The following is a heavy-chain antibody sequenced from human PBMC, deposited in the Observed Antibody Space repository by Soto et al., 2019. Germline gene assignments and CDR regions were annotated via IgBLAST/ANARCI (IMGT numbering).Heavy chain of an antibody. Sequence: PGGSLRLSCAASGFTFSSYAMSWVRQAPGKGLEWVSAISGSGGSTYYADSVKGRFTISRDNSKNTLYLQMNSLRAEDTAVYYCAKDRFLEWSPPGFDYWGQGTLVTVSS. CDR2: ISGSGGST. CDR1: GFTFSSYA. V-gene: IGHV3-23*01. CDR3: AKDRFLEWSPPGFDY. J-gene: IGHJ4*02. D-gene: IGHD3-3*01.